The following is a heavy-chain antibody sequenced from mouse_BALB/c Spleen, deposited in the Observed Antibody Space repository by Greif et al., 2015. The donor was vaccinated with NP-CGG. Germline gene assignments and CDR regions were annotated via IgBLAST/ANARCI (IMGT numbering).Heavy chain of an antibody. V-gene: IGHV1-7*01. D-gene: IGHD2-3*01. CDR2: INPSTGYT. CDR1: GYTFTSYW. CDR3: AIYDGYYFDY. Sequence: QVQLQQSGAELAKPGASVKMSCKASGYTFTSYWMHWVKQGPGQGLEWIGYINPSTGYTEYNQKFKDKATLTADKSSSTAYMQLSSLTSEDSAVYYCAIYDGYYFDYWGQGTTLTVSS. J-gene: IGHJ2*01.